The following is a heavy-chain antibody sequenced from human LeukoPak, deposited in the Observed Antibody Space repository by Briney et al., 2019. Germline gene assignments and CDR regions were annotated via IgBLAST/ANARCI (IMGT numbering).Heavy chain of an antibody. Sequence: GGSLRLSCAASGFTFSSYWMSWVRQAPGKGLEWVSVIYSGGSTYYADSVKGRFTISRDNSKNTLYLQMNSLRAEDTAVYYCASYGWLLDYWGQGTLVTVSS. CDR1: GFTFSSYW. CDR2: IYSGGST. J-gene: IGHJ4*02. CDR3: ASYGWLLDY. D-gene: IGHD5-12*01. V-gene: IGHV3-66*01.